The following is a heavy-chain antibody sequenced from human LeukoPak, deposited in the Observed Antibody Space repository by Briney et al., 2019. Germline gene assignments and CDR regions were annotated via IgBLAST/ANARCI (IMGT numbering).Heavy chain of an antibody. V-gene: IGHV3-9*01. D-gene: IGHD6-19*01. CDR1: GFTFDDYA. CDR2: ISWNSGSI. CDR3: AKGLSSGWYLGPYYFDY. J-gene: IGHJ4*02. Sequence: GRSLRLSCAASGFTFDDYAMHWVRQVPGKGLEWVSGISWNSGSIGYADSVKGRFTISRDNAKNSLYLQMNSLRTEDTALYYCAKGLSSGWYLGPYYFDYWGQGTLVTVSS.